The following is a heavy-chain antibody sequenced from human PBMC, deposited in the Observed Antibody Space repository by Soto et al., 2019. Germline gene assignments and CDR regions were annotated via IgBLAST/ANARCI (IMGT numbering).Heavy chain of an antibody. V-gene: IGHV1-3*01. CDR1: GYTFTSYA. CDR3: ARAGVVVVPAAIGWFDP. D-gene: IGHD2-2*01. J-gene: IGHJ5*02. CDR2: INAGNGNT. Sequence: ASVKVSCKASGYTFTSYAMHWVRQAPGQRLEWMGRINAGNGNTKYSQKFQGRVTITRDTSASTAYMELSSLRSEDTAVYYCARAGVVVVPAAIGWFDPWGQGTLVTVSS.